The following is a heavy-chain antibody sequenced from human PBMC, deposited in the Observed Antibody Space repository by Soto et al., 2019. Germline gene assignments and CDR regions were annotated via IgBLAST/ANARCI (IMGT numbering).Heavy chain of an antibody. J-gene: IGHJ5*02. V-gene: IGHV4-39*01. CDR1: GASISSRSSY. Sequence: QVQLQESGPGLVKPSETLSLTCIVSGASISSRSSYWGWIRQPPGKGLEWVGTFYSGSTYNNPSLKSRVTISVDTSKNQFSLKLSSVAAEDTAIYYRATTRGIAVGGSFDHWGQGTLVTVSS. D-gene: IGHD6-13*01. CDR3: ATTRGIAVGGSFDH. CDR2: FYSGST.